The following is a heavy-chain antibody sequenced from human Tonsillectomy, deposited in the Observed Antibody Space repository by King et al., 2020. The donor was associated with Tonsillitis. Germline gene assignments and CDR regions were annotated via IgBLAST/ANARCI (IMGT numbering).Heavy chain of an antibody. CDR2: IGLSHGNT. CDR3: ARGEDILTGYYKGYFDY. V-gene: IGHV3-23*04. D-gene: IGHD3-9*01. CDR1: GFTFSSYA. J-gene: IGHJ4*02. Sequence: EVQLVESGGGLVQPGGSLRLSCAVSGFTFSSYAMIWVRQAPGKGLEWVSVIGLSHGNTYYADSVKGRFTISRDNSKNTLYLQMNSLRAEDTAVYYCARGEDILTGYYKGYFDYWGQGTLVTVSS.